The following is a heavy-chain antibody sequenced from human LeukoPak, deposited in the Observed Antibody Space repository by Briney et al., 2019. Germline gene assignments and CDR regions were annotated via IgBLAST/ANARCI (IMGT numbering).Heavy chain of an antibody. D-gene: IGHD4/OR15-4a*01. V-gene: IGHV4-59*01. CDR1: GGSISSYY. CDR3: AADYGDPDTLDY. CDR2: ISYSGNT. J-gene: IGHJ4*02. Sequence: SETLSLTCTVSGGSISSYYWSWIRQPAGKGLEWIGYISYSGNTNYNPSLKSRVSLSVDTSKTQFSLRLSSVTAADTAVYYCAADYGDPDTLDYWGQGTLVTVSS.